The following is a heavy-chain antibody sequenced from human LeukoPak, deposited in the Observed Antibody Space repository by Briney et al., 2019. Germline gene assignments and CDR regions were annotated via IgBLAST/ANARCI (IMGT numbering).Heavy chain of an antibody. V-gene: IGHV3-7*01. D-gene: IGHD5-12*01. CDR1: GFTFSSYW. CDR3: ARELAPLYSGYNY. J-gene: IGHJ4*02. Sequence: GGSLRLSCAASGFTFSSYWMSWVRQAPGKGLEWVANIKQDGSEKYYVDSVKGRFTISRDNAKNSLYLQMNSLRAEDTAVYYCARELAPLYSGYNYWGQGTLVTVSS. CDR2: IKQDGSEK.